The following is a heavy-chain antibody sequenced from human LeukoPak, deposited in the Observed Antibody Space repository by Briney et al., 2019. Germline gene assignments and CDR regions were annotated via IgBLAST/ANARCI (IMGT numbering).Heavy chain of an antibody. D-gene: IGHD6-19*01. CDR1: GGSISSYY. Sequence: SETLSLTCTVSGGSISSYYWGWIRQPPGKGLEWIGSIYYSGSTYYNPSLKSRVTISVDTSKNQFSLKLSSVTAADTAVYYCARVESSGFPYYYYMDVWGKGTTVTVSS. CDR3: ARVESSGFPYYYYMDV. V-gene: IGHV4-39*07. CDR2: IYYSGST. J-gene: IGHJ6*03.